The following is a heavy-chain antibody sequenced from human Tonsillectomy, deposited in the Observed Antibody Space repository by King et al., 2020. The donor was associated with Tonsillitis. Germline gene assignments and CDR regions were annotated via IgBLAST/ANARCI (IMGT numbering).Heavy chain of an antibody. Sequence: VQLVESGGGLVQPGRSLRLSCTGSGFTFYDYAMTWFRQAPGKGLEWVAFIRSEAYGGTTEYAASVKGRFTISRDDSKSIAYLQMNSLKTEDTALYYCARDVDTALVGRGANIALDIWGQGTVVTVSS. CDR3: ARDVDTALVGRGANIALDI. D-gene: IGHD5-18*01. V-gene: IGHV3-49*03. CDR1: GFTFYDYA. J-gene: IGHJ3*02. CDR2: IRSEAYGGTT.